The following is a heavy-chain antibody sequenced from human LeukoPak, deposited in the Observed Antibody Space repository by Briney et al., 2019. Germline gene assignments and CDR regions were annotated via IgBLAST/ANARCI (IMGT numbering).Heavy chain of an antibody. CDR3: ARGLGYCSSTSCPTGMDV. Sequence: SETLSPTCAVYGGSFSGYYWSWIRQPPGKGLEWIGEINHSGSTNYNPSLKSRVTISVDTSKNQFSLKLSSVTAADTAVYYCARGLGYCSSTSCPTGMDVWGQGTTVTVSS. V-gene: IGHV4-34*01. J-gene: IGHJ6*02. CDR1: GGSFSGYY. CDR2: INHSGST. D-gene: IGHD2-2*03.